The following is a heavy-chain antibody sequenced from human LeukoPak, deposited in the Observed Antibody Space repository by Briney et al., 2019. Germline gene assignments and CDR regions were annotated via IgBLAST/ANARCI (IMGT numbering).Heavy chain of an antibody. CDR2: INPNSGGT. D-gene: IGHD6-13*01. Sequence: ASVKVSCKASGYTFTRYYMHWVRQAPGQGLEWMGRINPNSGGTNYAQKFQGRVTMTRDTSISTAYMELSRLRSDDTAVYYCARVFGVSSLYNDYWGQGTLVTVSS. CDR1: GYTFTRYY. CDR3: ARVFGVSSLYNDY. J-gene: IGHJ4*02. V-gene: IGHV1-2*06.